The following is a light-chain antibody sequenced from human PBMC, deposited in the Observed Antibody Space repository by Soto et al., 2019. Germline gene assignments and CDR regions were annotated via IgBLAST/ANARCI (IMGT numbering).Light chain of an antibody. CDR1: QSVSSN. CDR3: QQYNKWPPYT. CDR2: GAS. J-gene: IGKJ2*01. Sequence: EIVMTQSPANLSVSPGERATLSCRASQSVSSNLAWYQQKPGQGPRLLIYGASTRATGIPARFSGSGSGTECTITISSLQSEDFAVYYCQQYNKWPPYTFGQGTKVEIK. V-gene: IGKV3-15*01.